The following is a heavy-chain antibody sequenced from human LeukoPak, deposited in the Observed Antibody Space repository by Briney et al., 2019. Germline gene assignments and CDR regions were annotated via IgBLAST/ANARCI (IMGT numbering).Heavy chain of an antibody. V-gene: IGHV3-23*01. D-gene: IGHD3-16*01. CDR1: GLSFNSYS. Sequence: GGSLTLSCAASGLSFNSYSMSWVRQAPGKGLEWVSAISGSSFNTQYADSAKGRFTISRDNSKSTLFLQMDSLRAEDTAVYYCAGGRRYFEYWGQGSLVTVSS. CDR2: ISGSSFNT. J-gene: IGHJ4*02. CDR3: AGGRRYFEY.